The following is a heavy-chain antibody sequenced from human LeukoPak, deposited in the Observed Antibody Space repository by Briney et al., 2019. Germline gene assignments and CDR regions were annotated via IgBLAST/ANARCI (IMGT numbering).Heavy chain of an antibody. V-gene: IGHV4-61*01. CDR1: GGSVSSGSYY. J-gene: IGHJ4*02. D-gene: IGHD6-13*01. CDR3: ARGYSSSWYHY. CDR2: IYYSGST. Sequence: SETLSLTCTVSGGSVSSGSYYWSWIRQPPGKGLEWIGYIYYSGSTNYNPSLKSRVTISVDTSKNQFSLKPSSVTAADTAVYYCARGYSSSWYHYWGQGTLVTVSS.